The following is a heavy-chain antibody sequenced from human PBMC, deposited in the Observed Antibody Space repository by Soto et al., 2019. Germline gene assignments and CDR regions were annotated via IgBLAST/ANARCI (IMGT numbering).Heavy chain of an antibody. J-gene: IGHJ4*02. D-gene: IGHD3-22*01. CDR1: GGSINSGGSS. CDR2: IYHSGST. V-gene: IGHV4-30-2*01. Sequence: PSETLSLTXAVSGGSINSGGSSWSWIRQPLGKGLEWIGNIYHSGSTYYSPSLKGRVTISLDRSKTRLSLEVTSVTAADTAVYYCARNTYLYDSSGWPDHWGQGTLVTVS. CDR3: ARNTYLYDSSGWPDH.